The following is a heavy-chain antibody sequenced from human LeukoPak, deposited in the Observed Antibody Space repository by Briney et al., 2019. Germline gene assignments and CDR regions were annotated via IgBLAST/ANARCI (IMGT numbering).Heavy chain of an antibody. D-gene: IGHD5-18*01. CDR3: ARAKVYTAMDDAFDI. V-gene: IGHV4-4*07. CDR1: GGSISSYY. J-gene: IGHJ3*02. CDR2: IYTSGST. Sequence: SETLSLTCTVSGGSISSYYWSWIRQPAGKGLEWVGRIYTSGSTNYNPSLKSRVTMSVDTSKNQFSLELSSVTAADTAVYYCARAKVYTAMDDAFDIWGQGTMVTVSS.